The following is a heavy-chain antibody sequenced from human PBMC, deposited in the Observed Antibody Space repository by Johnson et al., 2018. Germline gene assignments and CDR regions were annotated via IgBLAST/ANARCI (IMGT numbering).Heavy chain of an antibody. CDR1: GGTFSSYA. D-gene: IGHD3-22*01. Sequence: LVQSGAEVKKPGXSVKVSCXTSGGTFSSYAFSWVRQAPGQVLEWMGGIIGLFGTAHYAQKFQGRVTITADEFTSTAYMELSSLTSEDTAVYYGARSAYYYHTGYFQHWGQGTLVTVSS. CDR3: ARSAYYYHTGYFQH. V-gene: IGHV1-69*01. J-gene: IGHJ1*01. CDR2: IIGLFGTA.